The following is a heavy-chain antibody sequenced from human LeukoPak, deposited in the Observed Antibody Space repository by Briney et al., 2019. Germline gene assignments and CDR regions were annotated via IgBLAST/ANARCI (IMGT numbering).Heavy chain of an antibody. CDR2: ISAYNGNT. J-gene: IGHJ5*02. Sequence: ASVKVSCRASGYTFTSYGISWVRQAPGQGLEWMGWISAYNGNTNYAQKLQGRVTMTTDTSTSTAYMELRSLRSDDTAVYYCARRSYDYVWGRPQPNWFDPWGQGTLVTVSS. V-gene: IGHV1-18*01. CDR1: GYTFTSYG. CDR3: ARRSYDYVWGRPQPNWFDP. D-gene: IGHD3-16*01.